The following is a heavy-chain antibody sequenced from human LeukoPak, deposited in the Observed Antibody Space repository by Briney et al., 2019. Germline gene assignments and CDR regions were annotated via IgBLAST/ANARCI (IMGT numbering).Heavy chain of an antibody. Sequence: GGSLRLSCAASGFTFNNYAMTWVRHLPGKGLEWVAGIGGGGETTYYADSVKGRFTISRDNSKNTLYLQMNSLRAEDTAVYYCARDDDPITIFGVVNPDYYYGMDVWGQGTTVTVSS. CDR3: ARDDDPITIFGVVNPDYYYGMDV. V-gene: IGHV3-23*01. CDR2: IGGGGETT. J-gene: IGHJ6*02. CDR1: GFTFNNYA. D-gene: IGHD3-3*01.